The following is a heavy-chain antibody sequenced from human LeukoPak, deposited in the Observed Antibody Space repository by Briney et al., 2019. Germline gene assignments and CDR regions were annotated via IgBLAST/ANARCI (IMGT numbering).Heavy chain of an antibody. D-gene: IGHD5-18*01. Sequence: GRSLRLSCAASGVTFSNYGMHWVRQAPGKGLEWVAVISYEGSNKYYADSLKGRFTISRDNSKNTLYLQMNSLRAEDTAVYYCAKHRMAEYTYGSYYFDYWGQGTLVTVSS. V-gene: IGHV3-30*18. J-gene: IGHJ4*02. CDR1: GVTFSNYG. CDR2: ISYEGSNK. CDR3: AKHRMAEYTYGSYYFDY.